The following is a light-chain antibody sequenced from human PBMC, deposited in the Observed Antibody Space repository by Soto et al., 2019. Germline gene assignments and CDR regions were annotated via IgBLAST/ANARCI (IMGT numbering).Light chain of an antibody. CDR2: GAF. CDR1: QSVSSSY. V-gene: IGKV3-15*01. CDR3: QQYANWPKT. Sequence: EIVLTQSPVTLSLSPGERATLSCRASQSVSSSYLAWYQQKSGQAPRLLIYGAFTRAAGVPARFSGSGSGTEFTLTISSLQSEDSAVYFCQQYANWPKTFGQGTKVDIK. J-gene: IGKJ1*01.